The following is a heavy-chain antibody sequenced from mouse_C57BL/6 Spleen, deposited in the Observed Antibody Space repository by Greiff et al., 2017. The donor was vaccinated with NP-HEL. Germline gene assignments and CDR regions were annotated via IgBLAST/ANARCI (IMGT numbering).Heavy chain of an antibody. Sequence: EVKLMESGGGLVQSGRSLRLSCATSGFTFSDFYMEWVRQAPGKGLEWIAASRNKANDYTTEYSASVKGRFIVSRDTSQSILYLQMNALRAEDTAIYYCARDAEGGYFDYWGQGTTLTVSS. J-gene: IGHJ2*01. CDR3: ARDAEGGYFDY. V-gene: IGHV7-1*01. CDR2: SRNKANDYTT. CDR1: GFTFSDFY.